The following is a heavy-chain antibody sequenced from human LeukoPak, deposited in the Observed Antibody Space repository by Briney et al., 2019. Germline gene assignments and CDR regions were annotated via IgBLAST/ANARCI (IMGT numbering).Heavy chain of an antibody. D-gene: IGHD4-17*01. Sequence: PSETLSLTCAVYGGSFSGYYWRWIRHPPGKGLEWIGDINHSGSTNYNPSLKSRVTISVDTSKNQFSLKLSSVTAADTAVYYCASWPTGDYPNRFDPWGQGTLVTVSS. CDR1: GGSFSGYY. CDR2: INHSGST. CDR3: ASWPTGDYPNRFDP. V-gene: IGHV4-34*01. J-gene: IGHJ5*02.